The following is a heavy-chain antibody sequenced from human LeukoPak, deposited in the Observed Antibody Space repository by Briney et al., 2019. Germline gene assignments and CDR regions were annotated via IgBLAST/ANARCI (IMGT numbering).Heavy chain of an antibody. Sequence: PGGSLRLSCAAAGFTVSSNYMSWVRQAPGKGLEWVSAIYSVGSTYYADSVKGRFTISRDNSKNALYLQMNNLRADDTAVYYCARDPQVSYWGQGALVTVSS. CDR1: GFTVSSNY. CDR2: IYSVGST. J-gene: IGHJ4*02. V-gene: IGHV3-66*01. CDR3: ARDPQVSY.